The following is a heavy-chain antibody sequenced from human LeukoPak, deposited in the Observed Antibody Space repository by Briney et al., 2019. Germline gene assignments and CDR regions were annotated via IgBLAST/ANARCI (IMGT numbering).Heavy chain of an antibody. CDR1: GFTFSFFC. CDR3: ARRGAFDI. V-gene: IGHV3-7*01. Sequence: GGSLRLSCAASGFTFSFFCMNWVRQGPGKGLEWVAKIEQAGSEKYYVDSVKGRFTISRDNAKNSLYLQMNSLRAEDTAVYYCARRGAFDIWGQGTMVTVSS. CDR2: IEQAGSEK. J-gene: IGHJ3*02.